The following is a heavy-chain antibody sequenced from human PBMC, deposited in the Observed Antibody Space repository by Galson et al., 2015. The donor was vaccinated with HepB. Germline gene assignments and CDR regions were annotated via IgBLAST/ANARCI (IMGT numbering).Heavy chain of an antibody. CDR1: GYNFTSYW. D-gene: IGHD6-13*01. Sequence: QSGAEVKKPGESLKISCKGSGYNFTSYWIGWVRQMPGKGLEWMGIIYPGDSDTRFSPSFQGQVTISVDKSIDTAYLQWSSLKASDTAMYYCARRPKLVAMTHYFDFWGQGTLVTVSS. J-gene: IGHJ4*02. CDR2: IYPGDSDT. V-gene: IGHV5-51*01. CDR3: ARRPKLVAMTHYFDF.